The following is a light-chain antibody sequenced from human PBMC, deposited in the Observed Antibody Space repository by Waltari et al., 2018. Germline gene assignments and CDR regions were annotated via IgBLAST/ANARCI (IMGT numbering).Light chain of an antibody. CDR3: QQYGSSLLLT. V-gene: IGKV3-20*01. CDR1: QSVSSSY. CDR2: GAS. J-gene: IGKJ4*01. Sequence: EIVLTQSPGTLSFSPGERATLSCRASQSVSSSYLAWYQQKPGQAPRLLIYGASSRATGIPDRFSGSGSGTDFTLTISRLEPEDFAVYYCQQYGSSLLLTFGGGTKVEIK.